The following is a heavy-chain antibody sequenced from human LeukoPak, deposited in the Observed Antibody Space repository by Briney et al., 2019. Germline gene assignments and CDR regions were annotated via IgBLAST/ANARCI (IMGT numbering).Heavy chain of an antibody. Sequence: PGGSLRLSCAASGFTVSSNYMSWVRKAPGKGLEWVSVIYSGGSTYYADSVKGRFTISRDNSKNTLYLQMNSLRAEDTAVYYCAKTIAAAGTGYWGQGTLVTVSS. CDR1: GFTVSSNY. D-gene: IGHD6-13*01. V-gene: IGHV3-53*05. CDR2: IYSGGST. J-gene: IGHJ4*02. CDR3: AKTIAAAGTGY.